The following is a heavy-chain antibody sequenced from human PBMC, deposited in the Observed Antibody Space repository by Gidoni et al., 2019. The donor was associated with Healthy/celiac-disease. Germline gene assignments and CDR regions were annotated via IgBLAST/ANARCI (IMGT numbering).Heavy chain of an antibody. CDR1: GGSISRGGYY. D-gene: IGHD3-22*01. CDR2: VYYSGST. V-gene: IGHV4-31*03. J-gene: IGHJ3*02. CDR3: ARLDSSGLLTVGAGAFDI. Sequence: QVQLQESGRGLVKPSQTLSLTCTVSGGSISRGGYYWSWIRQHPGTGLEWIGYVYYSGSTYYNPSLKSRVTISVDTSKTQFSLKLSSVTAADTAVYYCARLDSSGLLTVGAGAFDIWGQGTMVTVSS.